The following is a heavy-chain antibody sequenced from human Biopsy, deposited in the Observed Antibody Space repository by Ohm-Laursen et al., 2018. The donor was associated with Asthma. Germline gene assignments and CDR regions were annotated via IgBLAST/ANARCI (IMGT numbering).Heavy chain of an antibody. D-gene: IGHD3-3*01. CDR2: VNTGNGDT. J-gene: IGHJ3*01. V-gene: IGHV1-3*04. Sequence: ASVTVSCKASGYNFISFAIHWVRQAPGQRLEWMGWVNTGNGDTKYSQKFQGRVTITRDTSASTAYMELRSLRSEDTATYYCARTYYDFLNGKVKEGGGGGGQGTMVTVSS. CDR1: GYNFISFA. CDR3: ARTYYDFLNGKVKEGGGG.